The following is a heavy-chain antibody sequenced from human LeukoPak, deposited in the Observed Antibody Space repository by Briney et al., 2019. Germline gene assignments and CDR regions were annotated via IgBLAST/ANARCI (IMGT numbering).Heavy chain of an antibody. J-gene: IGHJ4*02. CDR3: ARDGTSTDDY. D-gene: IGHD2-2*01. CDR1: GYTFSNFG. CDR2: ISGNNDNP. Sequence: ASVKVSCKTSGYTFSNFGINWVRQPPGQGLEWMGWISGNNDNPNYGQKFQGRFTVPTDSSTSTAYMELRNLRFDDTAVYYCARDGTSTDDYWGQGTLVTVSS. V-gene: IGHV1-18*01.